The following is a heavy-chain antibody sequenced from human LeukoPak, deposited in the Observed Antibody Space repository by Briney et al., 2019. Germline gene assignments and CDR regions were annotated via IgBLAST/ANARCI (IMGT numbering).Heavy chain of an antibody. CDR3: ARVREDSSGYYDY. CDR2: ISSSSSYI. J-gene: IGHJ4*02. Sequence: GGSLRLSCAASGFTFSSYSMNWVRQAPGKGLEWVSSISSSSSYIYYADSAKGRFTISRDNAKNSLYLQMNSLRAEDTAVYYCARVREDSSGYYDYWGQGTLVTVSS. CDR1: GFTFSSYS. V-gene: IGHV3-21*01. D-gene: IGHD3-22*01.